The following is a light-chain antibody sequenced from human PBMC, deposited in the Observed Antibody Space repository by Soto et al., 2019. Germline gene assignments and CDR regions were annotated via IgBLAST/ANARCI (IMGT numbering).Light chain of an antibody. V-gene: IGLV2-23*01. Sequence: QSARTQPAPVSGSPGQSITISCPGTTSDVGSYNLTSCYQQHPGKAPKLMIFDGSKRPSGVSDRFSGSKSGNTASLTISGLQAEDEADYYCCSYAGSSTPVVFGGGTKLTVL. CDR2: DGS. CDR1: TSDVGSYNL. J-gene: IGLJ2*01. CDR3: CSYAGSSTPVV.